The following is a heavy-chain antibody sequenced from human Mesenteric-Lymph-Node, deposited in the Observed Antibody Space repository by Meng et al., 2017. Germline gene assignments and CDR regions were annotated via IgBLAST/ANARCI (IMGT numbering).Heavy chain of an antibody. CDR1: GFTMSAHS. J-gene: IGHJ4*02. D-gene: IGHD6-19*01. Sequence: GESLKISCAASGFTMSAHSMHWVRQAPGKGLVWVSRIRYDGTKTYSADFVKGRFTISRDNARNTLYLQMNSLRAEDTAVYYCASGGSRVAGTMGFDYWGQGTLVTGSS. V-gene: IGHV3-74*01. CDR2: IRYDGTKT. CDR3: ASGGSRVAGTMGFDY.